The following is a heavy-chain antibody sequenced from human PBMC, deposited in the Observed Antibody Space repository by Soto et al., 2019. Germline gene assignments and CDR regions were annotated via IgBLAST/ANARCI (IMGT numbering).Heavy chain of an antibody. CDR2: VYYSGNT. V-gene: IGHV4-59*01. J-gene: IGHJ6*03. Sequence: SSETLSLTCTVSGCSISPYYWSLIRQPPGKGLEWIGYVYYSGNTNYNPSLESRVTISVDTSRNRFSLNLTSATAADTAVYYCARKGAAASYAHYYMDVWGRGTAVTVSS. D-gene: IGHD6-13*01. CDR1: GCSISPYY. CDR3: ARKGAAASYAHYYMDV.